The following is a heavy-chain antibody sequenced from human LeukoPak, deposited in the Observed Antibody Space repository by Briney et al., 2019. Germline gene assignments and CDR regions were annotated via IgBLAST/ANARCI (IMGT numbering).Heavy chain of an antibody. V-gene: IGHV4-31*03. Sequence: SETLSLTCTVSGGSISSGGYYWSWIRQHPGKGLEWIGYIYYSGSTYYNPSLKSRVTILVDTSKNQFSLKLSSVTAADTAVYYCARVDYGDYRFDYWGQGTLVTVSS. CDR1: GGSISSGGYY. CDR3: ARVDYGDYRFDY. CDR2: IYYSGST. D-gene: IGHD4-17*01. J-gene: IGHJ4*02.